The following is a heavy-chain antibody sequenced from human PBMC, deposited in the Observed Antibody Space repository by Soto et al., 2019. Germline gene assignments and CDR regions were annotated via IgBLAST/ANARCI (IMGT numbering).Heavy chain of an antibody. CDR1: GGSISSGGYS. J-gene: IGHJ2*01. Sequence: QLQLQESGSGLVKPSQTLSLTCAVSGGSISSGGYSWSWIRQPPGKGLEWIGYIYHSGSTYYNPSLKRRVTISVDRSKNQFSLKLSSVIAADTAVYSRAGADPKYCFDLWGRGNLVTVSS. CDR3: AGADPKYCFDL. D-gene: IGHD2-15*01. CDR2: IYHSGST. V-gene: IGHV4-30-2*01.